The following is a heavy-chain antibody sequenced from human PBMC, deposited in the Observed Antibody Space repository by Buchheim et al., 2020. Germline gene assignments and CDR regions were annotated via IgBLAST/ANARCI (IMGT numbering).Heavy chain of an antibody. J-gene: IGHJ1*01. D-gene: IGHD4-23*01. CDR1: GGSFSGYY. V-gene: IGHV4-34*01. CDR2: INNSGST. CDR3: ARSYYGGNSYFQH. Sequence: QVQLQQWGAGLLKPSETLSLTCAVYGGSFSGYYWSWIRQPPGKGLEWIGEINNSGSTNYNPSLKSRVTISVDTSKNQFSLKLSSVTAADTAVYYCARSYYGGNSYFQHWGQGTL.